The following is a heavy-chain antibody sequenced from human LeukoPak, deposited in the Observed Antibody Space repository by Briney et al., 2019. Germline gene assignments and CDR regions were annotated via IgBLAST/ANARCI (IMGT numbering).Heavy chain of an antibody. D-gene: IGHD3-10*01. Sequence: GGSLRLSCAASGFTFSSYGMHWVRQAPGKGLEWVAVMWPDGSDKYADSVKGRFTISRDNSKTTLYLQMTSLRADDTAVYYCARGGSAWFGGIDYWGQGTLVTVSS. CDR3: ARGGSAWFGGIDY. V-gene: IGHV3-33*01. CDR1: GFTFSSYG. J-gene: IGHJ4*02. CDR2: MWPDGSDK.